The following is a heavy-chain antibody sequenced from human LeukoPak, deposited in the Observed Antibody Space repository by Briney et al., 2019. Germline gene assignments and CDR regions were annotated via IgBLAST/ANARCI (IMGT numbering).Heavy chain of an antibody. CDR3: ARGAAYCGGDCYQTYYFDY. CDR1: GFTFSSYA. J-gene: IGHJ4*02. Sequence: GGSLRLSCAASGFTFSSYAMHWVRQAPGKGLEYVSAISSNGGGTYYANSVKGRFTISRDNSKNTLYLQMGSLRAEDMAVYYCARGAAYCGGDCYQTYYFDYWGQGTLVTVSS. V-gene: IGHV3-64*01. CDR2: ISSNGGGT. D-gene: IGHD2-21*02.